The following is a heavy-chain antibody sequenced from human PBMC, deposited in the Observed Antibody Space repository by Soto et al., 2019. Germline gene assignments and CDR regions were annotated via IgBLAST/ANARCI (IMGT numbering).Heavy chain of an antibody. V-gene: IGHV1-2*02. CDR3: ARGGSRDGYNPPS. CDR1: GYTFTCYY. CDR2: INPNSGGT. J-gene: IGHJ5*02. D-gene: IGHD5-12*01. Sequence: XSVKVSCNASGYTFTCYYMNLVRQAPGQGLEWMGWINPNSGGTNYAQKFQGRVTMTRDTSISTAYMELSRLRSDDTAVYYCARGGSRDGYNPPSWGQGTLVTFSS.